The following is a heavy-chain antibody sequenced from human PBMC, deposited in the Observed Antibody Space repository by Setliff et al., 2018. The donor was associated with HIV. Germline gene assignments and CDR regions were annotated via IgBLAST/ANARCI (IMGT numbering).Heavy chain of an antibody. Sequence: GGSLRLSCAASGFTFSDHYMSWIRQAPGKGLEWVSSISGTAITIYSADSVKGRFTISRDNAKNSLFLQMNSLRAEDTAVYYCAGDLFPYYHVSSPYYPPVYWGQGTLVTVSS. CDR3: AGDLFPYYHVSSPYYPPVY. D-gene: IGHD3-22*01. J-gene: IGHJ4*02. V-gene: IGHV3-11*01. CDR2: ISGTAITI. CDR1: GFTFSDHY.